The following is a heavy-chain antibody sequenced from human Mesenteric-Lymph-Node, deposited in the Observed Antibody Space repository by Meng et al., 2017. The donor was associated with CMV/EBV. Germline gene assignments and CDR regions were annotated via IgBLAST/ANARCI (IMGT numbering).Heavy chain of an antibody. CDR2: INPGDSDT. CDR1: GYSFTPSW. D-gene: IGHD3-3*01. J-gene: IGHJ4*02. CDR3: ARHFSGAGFSEWYFDY. V-gene: IGHV5-51*01. Sequence: SGYSFTPSWIGWVRQMPGKGLEWMGVINPGDSDTIYSPSFQGQVTISADKSISTAYLQWSSLKASDTAIYYCARHFSGAGFSEWYFDYWGQGTLVTVSS.